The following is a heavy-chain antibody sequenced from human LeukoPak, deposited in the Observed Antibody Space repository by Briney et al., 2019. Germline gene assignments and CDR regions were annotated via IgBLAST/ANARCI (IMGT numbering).Heavy chain of an antibody. D-gene: IGHD4-23*01. CDR2: IYYSGST. J-gene: IGHJ4*02. Sequence: WVRQPPGKGLEWIGSIYYSGSTYYNPSLKSRVTISVDTSKNQFSLKLSSVTAADTAVYYCARSGNYDYWGQGTLVTVSS. CDR3: ARSGNYDY. V-gene: IGHV4-39*07.